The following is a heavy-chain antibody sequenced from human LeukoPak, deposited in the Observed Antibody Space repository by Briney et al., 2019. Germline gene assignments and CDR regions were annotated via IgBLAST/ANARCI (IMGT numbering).Heavy chain of an antibody. CDR1: GFTFSSYG. CDR3: AKDRGDYYYMDV. CDR2: IRYDGSNK. Sequence: PGGSLRLACVAAGFTFSSYGMHWVRQAPGKGLEWVAFIRYDGSNKYYADSVKGRFTISRDNPKNTVYLQMNSLRGEDTAVYYCAKDRGDYYYMDVWGKGPTVTVSS. D-gene: IGHD1-26*01. J-gene: IGHJ6*03. V-gene: IGHV3-30*02.